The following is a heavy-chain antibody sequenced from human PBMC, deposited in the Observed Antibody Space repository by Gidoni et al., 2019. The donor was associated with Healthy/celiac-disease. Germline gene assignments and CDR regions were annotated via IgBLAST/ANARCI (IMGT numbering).Heavy chain of an antibody. CDR2: ISGSGGST. D-gene: IGHD2-15*01. CDR1: GFTFSSYA. J-gene: IGHJ4*02. V-gene: IGHV3-23*01. Sequence: EVQLLESGGGLVQPGGSLRLSCAASGFTFSSYAMSWVRQAPGKGLEWVSAISGSGGSTYYADSVKGRFTISRDNAKNTLYLQMNSLRAEDTAVYYCAKDQPSTYCSGGSCPPGYWGQGTLVTVSS. CDR3: AKDQPSTYCSGGSCPPGY.